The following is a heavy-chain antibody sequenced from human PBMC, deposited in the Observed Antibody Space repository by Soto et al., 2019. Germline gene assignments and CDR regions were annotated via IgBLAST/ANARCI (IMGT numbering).Heavy chain of an antibody. J-gene: IGHJ6*02. D-gene: IGHD2-15*01. CDR1: GYSVTSSDYY. CDR2: MFYSGLT. CDR3: APLSVSLSGPYGIHV. Sequence: SETLSLTCSVSGYSVTSSDYYWGWIRQPPGKGLEWIGGMFYSGLTYYNPSLKSRVTLSVDTSKNQFSVRLNSVTAADTAVYYCAPLSVSLSGPYGIHVWGQGTTVTVS. V-gene: IGHV4-39*01.